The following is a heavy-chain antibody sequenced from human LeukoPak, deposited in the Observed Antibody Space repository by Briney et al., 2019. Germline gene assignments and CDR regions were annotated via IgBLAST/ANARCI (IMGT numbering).Heavy chain of an antibody. D-gene: IGHD1-26*01. Sequence: ASVKVSCKVSGYTLTELSMHWVRQAPGKGLEWMGGFDPEDGETIYAQKFQGRVTMTEDTSTDTAYMELSSLRSEDTTVYYCATDTHFLGASDYWGQGTLVTVSS. J-gene: IGHJ4*02. V-gene: IGHV1-24*01. CDR1: GYTLTELS. CDR3: ATDTHFLGASDY. CDR2: FDPEDGET.